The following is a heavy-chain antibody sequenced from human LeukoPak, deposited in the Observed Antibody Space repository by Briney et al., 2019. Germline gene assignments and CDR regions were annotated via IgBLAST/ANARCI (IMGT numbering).Heavy chain of an antibody. V-gene: IGHV4-34*01. J-gene: IGHJ5*02. D-gene: IGHD2-15*01. CDR1: GGSFSGYY. CDR2: INHSGST. Sequence: PSETLSLTCAVYGGSFSGYYWSWIRQPPGKGLEWIGEINHSGSTNYNPSLKSRVTISVDTSKNQFSLKLSSVTAADTAVYYCARGVVVVAANGDANWFDPWGQGTLVTVSS. CDR3: ARGVVVVAANGDANWFDP.